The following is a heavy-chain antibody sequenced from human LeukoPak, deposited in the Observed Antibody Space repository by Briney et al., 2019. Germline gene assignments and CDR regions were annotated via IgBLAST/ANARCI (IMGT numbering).Heavy chain of an antibody. CDR1: GFSFSSYA. V-gene: IGHV3-30-3*01. CDR3: ARDNPFIDY. Sequence: GGSLRLSCAASGFSFSSYAMLWVRQAPGKGLEWVAVISYDGTYKYYADSVKGRFTISRDNSKDTLYLQMNSLRADDTAVYYCARDNPFIDYWGQGTLVTVSS. CDR2: ISYDGTYK. J-gene: IGHJ4*02.